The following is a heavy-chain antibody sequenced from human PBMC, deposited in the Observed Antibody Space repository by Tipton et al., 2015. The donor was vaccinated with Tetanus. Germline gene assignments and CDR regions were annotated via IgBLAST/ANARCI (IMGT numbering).Heavy chain of an antibody. J-gene: IGHJ3*01. V-gene: IGHV4-59*01. CDR1: GFTFSIYG. CDR2: IFHSGST. CDR3: ARRSYCSSSRCFDAFDL. D-gene: IGHD2-2*01. Sequence: LRLSCAASGFTFSIYGMHWVRQAPGKGLEWIAYIFHSGSTNYSPSLKSRVAISMDTSKNQISLKLSSVTAADTAVYYCARRSYCSSSRCFDAFDLWGQGTMVTVSS.